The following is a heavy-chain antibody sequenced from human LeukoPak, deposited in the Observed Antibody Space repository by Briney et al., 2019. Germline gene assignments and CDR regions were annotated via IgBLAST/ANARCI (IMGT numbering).Heavy chain of an antibody. CDR1: GFTFNTYA. J-gene: IGHJ4*02. CDR3: AKDERPLLRGVYY. D-gene: IGHD3-10*01. V-gene: IGHV3-23*01. Sequence: PGGSLTLSCAASGFTFNTYAMSWVRQTPGKGLEWVSTISDSDGNTYYADSVKGRFTISRDNSNNTLYLQMNNLRAEDTAVYYCAKDERPLLRGVYYWGQGTLVTVSS. CDR2: ISDSDGNT.